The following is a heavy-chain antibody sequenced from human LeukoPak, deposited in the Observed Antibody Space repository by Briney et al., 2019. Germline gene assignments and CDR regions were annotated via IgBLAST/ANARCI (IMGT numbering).Heavy chain of an antibody. Sequence: GGSLRLSCAVSGFTFNNFAMSWVRQAPGEGLEWVSSLDGSGETTYYAESVKGRFTVSRHNSKNTLYLQMTSLRAEDTAVYYCARGSEFDYWGQGTLVTVSS. V-gene: IGHV3-23*01. CDR3: ARGSEFDY. CDR2: LDGSGETT. J-gene: IGHJ4*02. CDR1: GFTFNNFA.